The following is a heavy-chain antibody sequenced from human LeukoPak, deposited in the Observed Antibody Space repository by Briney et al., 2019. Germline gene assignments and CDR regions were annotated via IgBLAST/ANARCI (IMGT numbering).Heavy chain of an antibody. D-gene: IGHD5-18*01. J-gene: IGHJ3*02. CDR1: GFTFSSYS. CDR3: ARDRRGYSYGYDAFDI. CDR2: ISSSSSCI. Sequence: GGSLRLSCAASGFTFSSYSMNWVRQAPGKGLEWVSSISSSSSCIYYADSVKGRFTISRDNAKNSLYLQMNSLRAEDTAVYYCARDRRGYSYGYDAFDIWGQGTMVTVSS. V-gene: IGHV3-21*01.